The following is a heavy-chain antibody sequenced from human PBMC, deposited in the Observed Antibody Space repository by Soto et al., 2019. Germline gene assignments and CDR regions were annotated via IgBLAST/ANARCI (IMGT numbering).Heavy chain of an antibody. V-gene: IGHV4-39*01. D-gene: IGHD4-17*01. Sequence: QLQLQESGPGLVKPSETLPLTCSVSGGSISSSGYNWGWIRQPPGKGLEWIGSSYYGGRPYYNPSLKSRVTISVDTSKNQFSLNLRSVTAADTAVYYCARLPLRRTREDVDYWGQGTLAAVSS. J-gene: IGHJ4*02. CDR1: GGSISSSGYN. CDR3: ARLPLRRTREDVDY. CDR2: SYYGGRP.